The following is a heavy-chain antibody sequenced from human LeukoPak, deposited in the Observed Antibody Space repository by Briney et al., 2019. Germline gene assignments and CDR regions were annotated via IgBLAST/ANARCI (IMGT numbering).Heavy chain of an antibody. J-gene: IGHJ4*02. CDR3: ARQGSWYLADY. Sequence: GASRKISCKGSGSSFTTYWIGWVRQLPGKGLEWMGIIYPGDSNNRYSPSFQGKVTISADKSISTAYLQWSSLKASDTAMYYCARQGSWYLADYWGQGTLVTVSS. CDR1: GSSFTTYW. CDR2: IYPGDSNN. D-gene: IGHD6-13*01. V-gene: IGHV5-51*01.